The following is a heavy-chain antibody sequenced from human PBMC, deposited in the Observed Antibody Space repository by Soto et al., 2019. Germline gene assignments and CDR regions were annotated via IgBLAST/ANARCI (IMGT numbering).Heavy chain of an antibody. D-gene: IGHD6-19*01. V-gene: IGHV4-4*07. CDR1: GGSISSYY. CDR3: ARDSIGVGLVSRYYFDY. CDR2: IYTSGST. J-gene: IGHJ4*02. Sequence: SETLSLTCTVSGGSISSYYWSWIRQPAGKGLEWIGRIYTSGSTNYNPSLKSRVTMSVDTSKNQFSLKLSSVTAADTAVYYCARDSIGVGLVSRYYFDYRRQGTLVTVSS.